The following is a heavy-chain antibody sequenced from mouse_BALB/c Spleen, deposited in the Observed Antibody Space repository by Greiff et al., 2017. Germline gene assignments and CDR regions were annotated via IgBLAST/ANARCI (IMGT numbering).Heavy chain of an antibody. CDR3: ARDEDSSYDYAMDY. CDR1: GFPFTDYY. V-gene: IGHV7-3*02. CDR2: IRNKANGYTT. J-gene: IGHJ4*01. D-gene: IGHD1-1*01. Sequence: EVKLQESGGGLVQPGGSLRLSCATSGFPFTDYYMSWVRQPPGKALEWLGFIRNKANGYTTEYSASVKGRFTISRDNSQSILYLQMNTLRAEDSATYYCARDEDSSYDYAMDYWGQGTSVTVSS.